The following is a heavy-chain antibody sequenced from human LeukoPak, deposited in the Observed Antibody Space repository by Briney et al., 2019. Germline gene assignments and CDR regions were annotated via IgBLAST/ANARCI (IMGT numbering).Heavy chain of an antibody. CDR1: GFTFDDYA. D-gene: IGHD6-6*01. Sequence: PGGSLRLSCAASGFTFDDYAMHWVRQAPGKGLEWVSGISWNSGSIGYADSVKGRFTISRDNAKNSLYLQMNSLRAEDTALYYCAKDSNSSRWHWFDPWGQGTLVTVSS. CDR2: ISWNSGSI. J-gene: IGHJ5*02. CDR3: AKDSNSSRWHWFDP. V-gene: IGHV3-9*01.